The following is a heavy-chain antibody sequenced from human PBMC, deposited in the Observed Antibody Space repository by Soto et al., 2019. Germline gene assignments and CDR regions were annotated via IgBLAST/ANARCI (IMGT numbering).Heavy chain of an antibody. Sequence: GESLKISCKGSGYSFTSYWISWVRQMPGKGLEWMGRIDPSDSYTNYSPSFQGHVTISADKSISTAYLQWSSLKASDTAMYYCARHNDYGDYYQRQGFDYWGQGTLVTVSS. CDR3: ARHNDYGDYYQRQGFDY. CDR2: IDPSDSYT. J-gene: IGHJ4*02. V-gene: IGHV5-10-1*01. CDR1: GYSFTSYW. D-gene: IGHD4-17*01.